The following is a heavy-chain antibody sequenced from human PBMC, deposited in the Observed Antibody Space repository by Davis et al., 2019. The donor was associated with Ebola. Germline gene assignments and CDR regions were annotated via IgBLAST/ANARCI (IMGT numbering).Heavy chain of an antibody. Sequence: LETLSLTCTVSGGSISSSSYFWGWIRQPPGKGLEWIGSMYYSGSTYYNPSLKSRGTISADTSKNQFSLKLSSVTAADTAVYYCSSSRGGSYYYYGVDVWGQGTTVTVSS. CDR1: GGSISSSSYF. J-gene: IGHJ6*02. V-gene: IGHV4-39*01. CDR3: SSSRGGSYYYYGVDV. D-gene: IGHD2-15*01. CDR2: MYYSGST.